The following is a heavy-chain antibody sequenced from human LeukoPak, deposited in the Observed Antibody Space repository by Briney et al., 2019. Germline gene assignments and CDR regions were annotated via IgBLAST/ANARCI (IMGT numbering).Heavy chain of an antibody. D-gene: IGHD5-18*01. V-gene: IGHV3-23*01. CDR1: GFTFTSYA. CDR3: AKGGYSYGYSFWDY. CDR2: ISGSGGST. J-gene: IGHJ4*02. Sequence: PGGSLRLSCAASGFTFTSYAMSWVRQAPGKGLEWVSGISGSGGSTYYADSVKGRFTISRDNSKNTLYPQMNSLRAEDTAVYYCAKGGYSYGYSFWDYWGQGTLVTVSS.